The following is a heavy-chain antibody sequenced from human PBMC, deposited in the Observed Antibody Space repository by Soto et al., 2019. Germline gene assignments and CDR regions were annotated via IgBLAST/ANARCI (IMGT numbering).Heavy chain of an antibody. J-gene: IGHJ4*02. CDR2: FDPEDGET. D-gene: IGHD3-10*01. Sequence: SVKVSCKVSGYTLTELSMHWVRQAPGKGLEWMGGFDPEDGETIYAQKFQGRVTMTEDTSTDTAYMELSSLRSEDTAVYYCATVLPGSSFSDYWGQGTLVTVSS. CDR1: GYTLTELS. CDR3: ATVLPGSSFSDY. V-gene: IGHV1-24*01.